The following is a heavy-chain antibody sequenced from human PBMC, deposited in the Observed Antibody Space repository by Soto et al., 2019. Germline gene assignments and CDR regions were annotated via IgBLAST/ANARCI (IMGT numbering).Heavy chain of an antibody. CDR2: IYYSGST. J-gene: IGHJ6*02. Sequence: SETLSLTCTVSGGSVSSGSYYWSWIRQPPGKGLEWIGYIYYSGSTNYNPSLKSRVTISVDTSKNQFSLKLSSVTAADTAVYYCARDRVVVAANPNYYYYGMDVWGQGTTVTVSS. CDR1: GGSVSSGSYY. CDR3: ARDRVVVAANPNYYYYGMDV. D-gene: IGHD2-15*01. V-gene: IGHV4-61*01.